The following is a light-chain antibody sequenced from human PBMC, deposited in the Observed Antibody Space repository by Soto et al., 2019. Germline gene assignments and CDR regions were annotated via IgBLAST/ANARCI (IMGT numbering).Light chain of an antibody. CDR1: QSISSW. Sequence: DIQMTQSPSTLSASVGDRVTITCRASQSISSWLAWYQQKPGKDPKLLIYKASSLESGVPSRFSGSGSGTEFSLTISSLQPDDFATYYCQQYNSYQFTFCQGTKLEIK. V-gene: IGKV1-5*03. CDR3: QQYNSYQFT. CDR2: KAS. J-gene: IGKJ2*01.